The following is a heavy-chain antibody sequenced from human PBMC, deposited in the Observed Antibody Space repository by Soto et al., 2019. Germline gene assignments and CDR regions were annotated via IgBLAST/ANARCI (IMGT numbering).Heavy chain of an antibody. D-gene: IGHD5-18*01. V-gene: IGHV4-30-4*01. Sequence: QVQLQESGPGLVKPSQTLSLTCTVSGGSISSGDYYWSWIRQPPGKGLEWIGYIYYSGSTYYNPSLKSRVTISVDTSKNQFSLKLSSVTAADTAVYYCARYTRDTAMAAPHYGMDVWGQGTTVTVSS. CDR3: ARYTRDTAMAAPHYGMDV. CDR2: IYYSGST. J-gene: IGHJ6*02. CDR1: GGSISSGDYY.